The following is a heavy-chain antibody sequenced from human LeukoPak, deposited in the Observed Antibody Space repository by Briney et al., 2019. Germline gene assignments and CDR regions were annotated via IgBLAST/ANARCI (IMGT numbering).Heavy chain of an antibody. CDR2: INPNSGGT. D-gene: IGHD6-6*01. CDR1: GYTFTGYY. Sequence: GASVKVSCKASGYTFTGYYMHWVRQAPGQGLEWMGWINPNSGGTNYAQKFQGRVTMTRDTSISTAYMELSRLRSDDTAVYYCARTIAARPRDAFDIWGQGTMVTVSS. V-gene: IGHV1-2*02. CDR3: ARTIAARPRDAFDI. J-gene: IGHJ3*02.